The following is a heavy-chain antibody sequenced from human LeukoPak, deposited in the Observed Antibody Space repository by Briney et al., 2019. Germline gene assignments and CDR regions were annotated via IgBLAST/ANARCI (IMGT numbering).Heavy chain of an antibody. D-gene: IGHD6-19*01. CDR1: GYTFTGCY. CDR2: INPNSGGT. CDR3: ARTRSYSSGWYDWFDP. Sequence: ASVKVSCKASGYTFTGCYMHWVRQAPGQGLEWMGWINPNSGGTNYAQKFQGSVTMTRDTSISTAYMELSRLRSDDTAVYYCARTRSYSSGWYDWFDPWGQGTLVTVSS. J-gene: IGHJ5*02. V-gene: IGHV1-2*02.